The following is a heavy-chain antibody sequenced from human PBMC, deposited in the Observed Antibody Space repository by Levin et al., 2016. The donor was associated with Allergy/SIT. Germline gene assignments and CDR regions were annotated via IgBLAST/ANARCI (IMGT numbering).Heavy chain of an antibody. D-gene: IGHD2-8*01. V-gene: IGHV4-59*01. J-gene: IGHJ4*02. CDR2: IYYSGNT. CDR1: GGSISSYY. CDR3: AREAFCTNGVCYRHFDY. Sequence: SETLSLTCTVSGGSISSYYWSWIRQPPGKGLEWIGYIYYSGNTNYNPSLKSRVTISVDTSKNQFSLKLSSVTAADTAVYYCAREAFCTNGVCYRHFDYWGQGTLVTVSS.